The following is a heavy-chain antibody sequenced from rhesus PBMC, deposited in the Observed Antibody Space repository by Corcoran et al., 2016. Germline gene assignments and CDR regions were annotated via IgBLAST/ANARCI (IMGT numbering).Heavy chain of an antibody. D-gene: IGHD6-13*01. Sequence: QVQLQESGPGLVKPSETLSLTCAVSGGSISDSYYWNWIRQPPGKGLEWIGNIYGRSGGTDSTTALKSRVTISKDTSKNQFSLKLSSVTAAATAFYYWARRDSSWQDFDYWGQGVLVTVSS. V-gene: IGHV4S7*01. J-gene: IGHJ4*01. CDR2: IYGRSGGT. CDR3: ARRDSSWQDFDY. CDR1: GGSISDSYY.